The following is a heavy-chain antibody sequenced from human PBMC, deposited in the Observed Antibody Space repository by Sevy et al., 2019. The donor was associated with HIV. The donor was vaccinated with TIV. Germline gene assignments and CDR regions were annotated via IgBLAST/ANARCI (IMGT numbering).Heavy chain of an antibody. CDR1: GFTFSDYY. CDR3: ARYLISKTEQWLVPVDY. D-gene: IGHD6-19*01. J-gene: IGHJ4*02. CDR2: ISSSSSYT. V-gene: IGHV3-11*06. Sequence: GGSLRLSCAASGFTFSDYYMSWIRQAPGKGLEWVSYISSSSSYTNYADSVKGRFTISRDNAKNQLYLQMNSLRAEDTAVYYCARYLISKTEQWLVPVDYWGQGTLVTVSS.